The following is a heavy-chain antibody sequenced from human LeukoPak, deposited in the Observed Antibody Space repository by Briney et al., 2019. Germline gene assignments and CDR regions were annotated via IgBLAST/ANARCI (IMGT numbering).Heavy chain of an antibody. CDR2: ISSSSSYI. CDR1: GFTFSSYS. D-gene: IGHD3-9*01. J-gene: IGHJ4*02. CDR3: ARGPIFPSGYFERLVDDFDY. Sequence: GGSLRLSCAASGFTFSSYSMNWVRQAPGKGLEWVSSISSSSSYIYYADSVKGRFTISRDNAKNSLYLQMNSLRAEDTAVYYCARGPIFPSGYFERLVDDFDYWGQGTLVTVSS. V-gene: IGHV3-21*01.